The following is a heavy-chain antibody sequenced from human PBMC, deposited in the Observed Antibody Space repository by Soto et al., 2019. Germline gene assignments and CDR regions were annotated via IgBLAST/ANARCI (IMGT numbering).Heavy chain of an antibody. V-gene: IGHV4-39*01. D-gene: IGHD3-3*01. CDR2: IYYSGST. CDR3: ARQAPDFWSGRHYYGMDV. Sequence: PSETLSLTCTVSGGSISSSSYYWGWIRQPPGKGLEWIGSIYYSGSTYYNPSLKSRVTISVDTSKNQFSLKLSSVTAADTAVYYCARQAPDFWSGRHYYGMDVWGQGTTVTVSS. J-gene: IGHJ6*02. CDR1: GGSISSSSYY.